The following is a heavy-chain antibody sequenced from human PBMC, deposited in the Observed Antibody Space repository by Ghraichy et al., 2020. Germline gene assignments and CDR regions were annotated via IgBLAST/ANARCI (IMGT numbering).Heavy chain of an antibody. CDR3: ARGSYRGAFDF. V-gene: IGHV4-59*01. D-gene: IGHD3-16*02. J-gene: IGHJ4*02. CDR2: IYYSGST. CDR1: GGSISSYY. Sequence: SETLSLTCAVSGGSISSYYWSWIRQPPGKGLEWIGDIYYSGSTNYNPSLKNRVTISVDTSKNQFSLKLSSVTAADTAVYYCARGSYRGAFDFWGQGNLVTVSP.